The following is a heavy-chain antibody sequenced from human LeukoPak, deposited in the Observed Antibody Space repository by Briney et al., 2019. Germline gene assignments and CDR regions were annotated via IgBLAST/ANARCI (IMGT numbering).Heavy chain of an antibody. CDR3: AKGAYDYIEIAYFDY. CDR1: GFSFNNYA. Sequence: GGSLRLSCVASGFSFNNYAMIWLRPAPGKGLEWVSLIIGSSGSTFYADSVKGRFTISRDKSKNTLYLQMNSLRAEDTAVYYCAKGAYDYIEIAYFDYWGQGSLVTVSS. CDR2: IIGSSGST. V-gene: IGHV3-23*01. J-gene: IGHJ4*02. D-gene: IGHD5-12*01.